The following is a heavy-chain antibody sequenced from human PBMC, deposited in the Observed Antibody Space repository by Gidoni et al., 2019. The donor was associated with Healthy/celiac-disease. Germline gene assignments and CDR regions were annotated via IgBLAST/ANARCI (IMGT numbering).Heavy chain of an antibody. CDR1: GGSFCVSY. J-gene: IGHJ6*02. CDR2: IKHSGST. V-gene: IGHV4-34*01. Sequence: QVQLQQWGAGLLKPSETLSLTCAVHGGSFCVSYCSWIRQPPGKGLEWIGEIKHSGSTNYNPSLKSRVTISVDTSKNQFSLKLSSVTAADTAVYYCARGGAARPASSWVGYYYYGMDVWGQGTTVTVSS. CDR3: ARGGAARPASSWVGYYYYGMDV. D-gene: IGHD6-6*01.